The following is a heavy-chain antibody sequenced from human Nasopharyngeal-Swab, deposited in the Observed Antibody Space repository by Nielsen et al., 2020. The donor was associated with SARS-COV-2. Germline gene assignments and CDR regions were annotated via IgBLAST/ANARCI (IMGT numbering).Heavy chain of an antibody. V-gene: IGHV3-20*01. CDR2: INWNGGST. J-gene: IGHJ6*03. CDR1: GFTFDDYG. Sequence: GGSLRLSCAASGFTFDDYGMSWVRQAPGKGLEWVSGINWNGGSTGYADSVKGQFTISRDNAKNSLYLQMNSLRAEDTALYHCARGGGSPLYYYYYYMDVWGKGTTVTVSS. D-gene: IGHD6-25*01. CDR3: ARGGGSPLYYYYYYMDV.